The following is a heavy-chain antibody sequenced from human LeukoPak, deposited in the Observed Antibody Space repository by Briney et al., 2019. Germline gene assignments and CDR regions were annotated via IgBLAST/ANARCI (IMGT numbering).Heavy chain of an antibody. CDR3: ARRNKNSWAFDY. D-gene: IGHD6-13*01. V-gene: IGHV4-4*07. J-gene: IGHJ4*02. Sequence: SETLSLTCTVSGGSIGSYYWSWIRQPPGKGLEWIGRIYTSGSTNYNPSLKSRVTMSVDTSKNQFSLKLSSVTAADTAVYYCARRNKNSWAFDYWGQGTLVTVSS. CDR2: IYTSGST. CDR1: GGSIGSYY.